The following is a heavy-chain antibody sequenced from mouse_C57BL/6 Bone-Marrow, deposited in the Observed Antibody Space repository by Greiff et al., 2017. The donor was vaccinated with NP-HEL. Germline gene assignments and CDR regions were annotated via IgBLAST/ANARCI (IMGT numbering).Heavy chain of an antibody. CDR1: GFSLTSYA. CDR2: IWTGGGT. Sequence: QVQLKESGPGLVAPSQSLSITCTVSGFSLTSYAISWVRQPPGKGLEWLGVIWTGGGTNYNSAPKSRMSISKDNSKSQVFLKMNSLQTDDTARYNCARRGCDVDYAMDYWGQGTSVTVSS. D-gene: IGHD2-13*01. CDR3: ARRGCDVDYAMDY. J-gene: IGHJ4*01. V-gene: IGHV2-9-1*01.